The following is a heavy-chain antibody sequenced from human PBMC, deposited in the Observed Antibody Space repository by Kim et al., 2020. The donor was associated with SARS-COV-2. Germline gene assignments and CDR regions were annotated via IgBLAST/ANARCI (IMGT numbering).Heavy chain of an antibody. CDR1: GGSISSSSYY. CDR2: IYYSGST. D-gene: IGHD6-19*01. Sequence: SETLSLTCTVSGGSISSSSYYWGWIRQPPGKGLEWIGSIYYSGSTYYNPSLKSRVTISVDTSKNQFSLKLSSVTAADTAVYYCARRDSSGWLNDYWGQGTLVTVSS. CDR3: ARRDSSGWLNDY. J-gene: IGHJ4*02. V-gene: IGHV4-39*01.